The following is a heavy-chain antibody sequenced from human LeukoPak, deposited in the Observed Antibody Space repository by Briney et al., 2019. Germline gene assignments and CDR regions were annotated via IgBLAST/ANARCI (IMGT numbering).Heavy chain of an antibody. CDR1: GYTFTKYY. CDR3: ARIRDGYNDAYDI. V-gene: IGHV1-46*01. CDR2: INPGDDNT. Sequence: ASVKVSCKASGYTFTKYYIHWVRQAPGQGLEWMGLINPGDDNTNYAQNFQGRVTMTRDTSTSTVYMELSSLRSEDTATYYCARIRDGYNDAYDIWGQGTVVTVPS. D-gene: IGHD5-24*01. J-gene: IGHJ3*02.